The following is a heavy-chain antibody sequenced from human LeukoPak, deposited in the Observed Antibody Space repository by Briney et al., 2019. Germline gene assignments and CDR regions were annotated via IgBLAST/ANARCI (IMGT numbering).Heavy chain of an antibody. V-gene: IGHV3-21*01. D-gene: IGHD3-22*01. CDR2: ISSSSSYI. CDR1: GFTFSSYS. Sequence: PGGSLRLSCAASGFTFSSYSMNWVRQAPGKGLEWGSSISSSSSYIYYADSVKGRFTISRDNAKNSLYLQMNSLRAEDTAVYYCARSSGYYYPKYFQHWGQGTLVTVSS. CDR3: ARSSGYYYPKYFQH. J-gene: IGHJ1*01.